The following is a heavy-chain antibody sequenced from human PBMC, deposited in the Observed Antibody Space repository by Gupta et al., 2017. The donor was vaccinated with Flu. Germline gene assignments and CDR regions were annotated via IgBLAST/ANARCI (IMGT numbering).Heavy chain of an antibody. Sequence: EVPLFESGGGLVQPGGSLRLSCFASRFPFRSYALIWVLHAPGKGLEWVAAISGGGSRTYYADSVKGRFTISRDNSKNTLYLQMNSLRAEDTALYHCAKDTDYGSGSYYPFDYWGLGTLVTVSS. CDR2: ISGGGSRT. V-gene: IGHV3-23*01. CDR1: RFPFRSYA. CDR3: AKDTDYGSGSYYPFDY. D-gene: IGHD3-10*01. J-gene: IGHJ4*02.